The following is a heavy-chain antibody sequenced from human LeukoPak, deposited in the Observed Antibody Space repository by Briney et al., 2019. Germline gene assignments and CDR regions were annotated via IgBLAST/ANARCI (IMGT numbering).Heavy chain of an antibody. J-gene: IGHJ4*02. CDR3: ARETDSGKLDY. Sequence: ALVKVSCKASGYTFTSYYMHWVRQAPGQGLEWMGIINPSGGSTSYAQKFQGRVTMTRDMSTSTVYMELSSLRSEDTAVYYCARETDSGKLDYWSQGTLVTVSS. D-gene: IGHD2-15*01. CDR1: GYTFTSYY. CDR2: INPSGGST. V-gene: IGHV1-46*01.